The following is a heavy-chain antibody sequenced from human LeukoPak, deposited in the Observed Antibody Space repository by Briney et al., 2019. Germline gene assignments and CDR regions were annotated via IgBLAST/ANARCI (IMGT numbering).Heavy chain of an antibody. D-gene: IGHD3-10*01. CDR3: ARGGPYYGSGSYYSPGY. Sequence: PGGSLRLSCAASGFTFSSYSMNWVRQAPGKGLEWVSSISSSSSYIYYADSVKGRFTISRDNAKNSLYLQMNSLRAEYTAAYYCARGGPYYGSGSYYSPGYWGQGTLVTVSS. J-gene: IGHJ4*02. V-gene: IGHV3-21*01. CDR1: GFTFSSYS. CDR2: ISSSSSYI.